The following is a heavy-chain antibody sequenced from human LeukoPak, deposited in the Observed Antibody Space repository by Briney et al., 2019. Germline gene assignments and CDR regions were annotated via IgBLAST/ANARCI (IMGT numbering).Heavy chain of an antibody. CDR1: GYRFISYW. CDR2: IYPGDSDT. CDR3: ARQESGFCSSTSCHHYYYYYGMDV. D-gene: IGHD2-2*01. J-gene: IGHJ6*02. Sequence: GESLKISCKGSGYRFISYWIGWVRQMPGKGLEWMGIIYPGDSDTRYSPSFQGQVTISADKSISTAYLQWSSLKASDTAMYYCARQESGFCSSTSCHHYYYYYGMDVWGQGTTVTVSS. V-gene: IGHV5-51*01.